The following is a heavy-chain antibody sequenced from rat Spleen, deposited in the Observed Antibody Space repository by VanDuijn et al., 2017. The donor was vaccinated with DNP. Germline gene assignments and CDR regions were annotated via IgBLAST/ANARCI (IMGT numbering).Heavy chain of an antibody. V-gene: IGHV5-31*01. Sequence: VQLVESGGDLVQPGRSLRLSCVASGFTFNNYWMAWIRQVPGKGLEWVASITGSGGSTYYPGSVKGRFTISRDNAKSTLYLQINSLRSEDMATYYCARHVLPLRVWDYWGQGVMVTVSS. CDR2: ITGSGGST. J-gene: IGHJ2*01. CDR1: GFTFNNYW. D-gene: IGHD1-4*01. CDR3: ARHVLPLRVWDY.